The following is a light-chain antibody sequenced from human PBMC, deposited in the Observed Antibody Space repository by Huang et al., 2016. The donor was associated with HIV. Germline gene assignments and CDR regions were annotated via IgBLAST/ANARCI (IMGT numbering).Light chain of an antibody. CDR2: RAS. CDR3: QQYNTYLYT. V-gene: IGKV1-5*03. CDR1: QNINTW. J-gene: IGKJ2*01. Sequence: DIQMTQSPSTLSASVGDRVTITCRASQNINTWLDWYQQKTGKAPVLLLYRASSLQVGVPSRCTGSGSGTEFTLTITSLQPDDLGTYYCQQYNTYLYTFGQGTKLEI.